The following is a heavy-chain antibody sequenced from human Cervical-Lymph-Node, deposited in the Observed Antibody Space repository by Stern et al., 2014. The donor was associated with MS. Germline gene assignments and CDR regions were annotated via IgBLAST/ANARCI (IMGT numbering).Heavy chain of an antibody. V-gene: IGHV4-39*01. Sequence: VQLVQSGPGLVKPSETLSLTCTVSGGSISSRPYYWAWIRQPPRKGLEWIGNIYYSGFTYYIPSLKGRVTISIDPSKNQFSLKLSSVTAADTAVYYCARHDSVPRPSQLYSARDRGPGYFDYWGQGTLVTVSS. CDR2: IYYSGFT. D-gene: IGHD1-26*01. CDR1: GGSISSRPYY. CDR3: ARHDSVPRPSQLYSARDRGPGYFDY. J-gene: IGHJ4*02.